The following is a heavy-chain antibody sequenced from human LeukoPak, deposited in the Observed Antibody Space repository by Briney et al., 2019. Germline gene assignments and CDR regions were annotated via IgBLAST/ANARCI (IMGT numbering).Heavy chain of an antibody. CDR2: ISGSGGST. Sequence: GGSLRLSCAASGFTFSSYAMSWVRQAPGKGLEWVSAISGSGGSTYYADSVKGRFTISRDNSKNTLYLQMNSLRAEDAAVYFCVSQRDHRVAVAGSFDNWGQGTLISVSP. CDR3: VSQRDHRVAVAGSFDN. V-gene: IGHV3-23*01. CDR1: GFTFSSYA. J-gene: IGHJ4*02. D-gene: IGHD6-19*01.